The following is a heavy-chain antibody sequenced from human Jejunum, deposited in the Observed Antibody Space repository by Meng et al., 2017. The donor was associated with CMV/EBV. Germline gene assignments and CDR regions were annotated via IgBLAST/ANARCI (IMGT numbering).Heavy chain of an antibody. V-gene: IGHV3-7*01. CDR2: IRQDGSEK. CDR1: EFTFHTYW. J-gene: IGHJ6*02. D-gene: IGHD3-22*01. CDR3: TRANRDSKYYAVDV. Sequence: EFTFHTYWMGWVRQAPGKGLEWVANIRQDGSEKYYVDSVKGRFTISRDNARNSLYLQMNSLRAEDTALYYCTRANRDSKYYAVDVWGQGTKVTVSS.